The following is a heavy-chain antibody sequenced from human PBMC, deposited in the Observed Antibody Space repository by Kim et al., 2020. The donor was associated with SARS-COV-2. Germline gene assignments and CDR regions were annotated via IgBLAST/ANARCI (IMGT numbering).Heavy chain of an antibody. Sequence: TNYTPSLKSRVTISLDTSKNQFSLNLRSATAADTAFYYRARGGGQYRVFDLWGQGTLVTVSS. D-gene: IGHD2-2*01. CDR2: T. V-gene: IGHV4-4*09. J-gene: IGHJ4*02. CDR3: ARGGGQYRVFDL.